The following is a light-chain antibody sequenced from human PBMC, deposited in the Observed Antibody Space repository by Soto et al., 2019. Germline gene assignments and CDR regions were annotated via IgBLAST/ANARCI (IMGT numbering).Light chain of an antibody. Sequence: DIVMTQSPDSLAVSLGERATINCKSSQSVLYSSNNKNYLAWYQQTPGQPPKLLIYWASTRESGVPDRFSGSGSVTDFTLTISSLQAEDVAVYYCQQYYSTPFTFGPGTKVDIK. V-gene: IGKV4-1*01. CDR2: WAS. J-gene: IGKJ3*01. CDR3: QQYYSTPFT. CDR1: QSVLYSSNNKNY.